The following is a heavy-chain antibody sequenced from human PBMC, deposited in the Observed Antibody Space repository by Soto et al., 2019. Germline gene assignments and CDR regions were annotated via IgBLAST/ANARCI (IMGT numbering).Heavy chain of an antibody. CDR2: IIPIFGTA. CDR1: GGTFSSYA. V-gene: IGHV1-69*13. D-gene: IGHD2-8*01. Sequence: SVKVSCKASGGTFSSYAISWVRQAPGQGLEWMGGIIPIFGTANYAQKFQGRVTITADESTSTAYMELSSLRSEDTAVYYCARDSRYCTNGVCYMPHYFDYWGQGTLVTVSS. J-gene: IGHJ4*02. CDR3: ARDSRYCTNGVCYMPHYFDY.